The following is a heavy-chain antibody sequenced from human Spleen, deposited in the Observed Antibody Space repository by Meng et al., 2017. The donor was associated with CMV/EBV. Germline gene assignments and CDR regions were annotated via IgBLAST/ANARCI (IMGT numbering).Heavy chain of an antibody. CDR1: GFTFDDCA. CDR3: GKDMSHLRFLEWLPGGGFDL. CDR2: ISWNTGRI. V-gene: IGHV3-9*01. J-gene: IGHJ2*01. D-gene: IGHD3-3*01. Sequence: SLKISCTASGFTFDDCAMHWVRQAPGKGLEWVSGISWNTGRIGYADSVKGRFTISRDNAKNSLYLQMNSLRAEDTALYYCGKDMSHLRFLEWLPGGGFDLWGRGILVTVSS.